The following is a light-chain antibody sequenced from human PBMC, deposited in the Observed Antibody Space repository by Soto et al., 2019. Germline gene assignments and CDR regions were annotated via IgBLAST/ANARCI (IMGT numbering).Light chain of an antibody. CDR1: QGISSW. J-gene: IGKJ1*01. CDR3: QQANSFPWT. Sequence: DIQMTQSPSSVSASVGDRVTITCRASQGISSWLAWYQQKPGKAPKLLIYGASRMQSGVPSRFSGSGSGTDFTLTIRSLQREDLATNYCQQANSFPWTFGQGTKVEIK. CDR2: GAS. V-gene: IGKV1-12*01.